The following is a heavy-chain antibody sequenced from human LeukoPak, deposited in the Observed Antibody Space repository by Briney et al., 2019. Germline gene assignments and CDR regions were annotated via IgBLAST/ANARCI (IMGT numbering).Heavy chain of an antibody. D-gene: IGHD6-19*01. Sequence: GGSLRLSCAASGFTFSSYGMHWVRQAPGKGLEWVAVIWYDGSNKYYADCVKGRFTISRDNSKNTLYLQMNSLRAEDTAVYYCARGGAVAGTFDYWGQGTLVTVSS. CDR3: ARGGAVAGTFDY. J-gene: IGHJ4*02. CDR1: GFTFSSYG. V-gene: IGHV3-33*01. CDR2: IWYDGSNK.